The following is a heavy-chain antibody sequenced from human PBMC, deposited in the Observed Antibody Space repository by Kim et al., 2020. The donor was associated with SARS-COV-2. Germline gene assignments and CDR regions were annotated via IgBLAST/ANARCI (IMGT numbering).Heavy chain of an antibody. CDR2: IYYSGST. CDR1: GGSISSGCYY. J-gene: IGHJ6*02. V-gene: IGHV4-31*03. CDR3: ARAPRTIFGVVEYMDV. D-gene: IGHD3-3*01. Sequence: SETLSLTCTVYGGSISSGCYYWSWIRQHPGKGLEWIGYIYYSGSTYYNPSLKSRVTISVDTSKNQFSLKLSSVTAADTAVYYCARAPRTIFGVVEYMDVWGQGTTDTVSS.